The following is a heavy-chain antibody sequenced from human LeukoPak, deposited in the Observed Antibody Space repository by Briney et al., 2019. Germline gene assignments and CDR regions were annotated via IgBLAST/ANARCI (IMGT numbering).Heavy chain of an antibody. CDR2: ISGSGGST. CDR3: AKDLSPRVYAIWYYFDY. CDR1: GFTFSSYA. D-gene: IGHD2-8*01. Sequence: GGSLRLSCAASGFTFSSYAMSWVRQAPGKGLEWVSAISGSGGSTYYADSVKGRFTISRDNSKNTLYLQMNSLRAEDTAVYYCAKDLSPRVYAIWYYFDYWGQGTLVTVSS. J-gene: IGHJ4*02. V-gene: IGHV3-23*01.